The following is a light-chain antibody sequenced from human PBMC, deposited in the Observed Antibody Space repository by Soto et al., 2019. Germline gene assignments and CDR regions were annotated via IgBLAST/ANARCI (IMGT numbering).Light chain of an antibody. CDR1: QSVSSN. CDR2: GAS. J-gene: IGKJ1*01. CDR3: QQYNNWPRT. V-gene: IGKV3-15*01. Sequence: EIVMTQSPATLSVSPGERATLSCRASQSVSSNLAWYQQKPGQAPRLLIYGASTRATGIPAGFSGGGSGTEFPITISSLQSEDFAVYYCQQYNNWPRTFGQGTKVEIK.